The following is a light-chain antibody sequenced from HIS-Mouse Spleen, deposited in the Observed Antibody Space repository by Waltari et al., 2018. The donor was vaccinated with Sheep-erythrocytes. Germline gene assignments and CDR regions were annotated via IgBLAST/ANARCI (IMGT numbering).Light chain of an antibody. Sequence: QSALTQPASVSGSPGQSITISCTGTSSDVGGYHYVSWYQQHPGKAPKLMIYEVSNRPSGGSNRCSGSKSGNTACLTISGLQAEDEADYYCSSYTSSSTVVFGGGTKLTVL. J-gene: IGLJ2*01. CDR2: EVS. CDR3: SSYTSSSTVV. V-gene: IGLV2-14*01. CDR1: SSDVGGYHY.